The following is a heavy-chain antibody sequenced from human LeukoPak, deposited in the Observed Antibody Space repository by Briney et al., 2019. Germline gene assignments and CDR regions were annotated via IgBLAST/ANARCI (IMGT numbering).Heavy chain of an antibody. V-gene: IGHV3-30*18. CDR2: ISYDGSNK. CDR3: AKGAETAAIPIYFDY. J-gene: IGHJ4*02. Sequence: GGSLRLSCAASGFTFSSYGMHWVRQAPGKGLEWVAVISYDGSNKYYADSVKGRFTISRDNSKNTLYLQMNSLRAEDTAVYYCAKGAETAAIPIYFDYWGQGTLVTVSS. CDR1: GFTFSSYG. D-gene: IGHD2-15*01.